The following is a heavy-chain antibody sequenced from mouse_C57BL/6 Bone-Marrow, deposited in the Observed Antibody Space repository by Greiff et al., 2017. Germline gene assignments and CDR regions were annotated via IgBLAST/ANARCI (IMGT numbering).Heavy chain of an antibody. CDR1: GYTFTSYW. CDR2: INPSSGYT. V-gene: IGHV1-7*01. Sequence: QVQLQQSGAELVKPGASVKLSCKASGYTFTSYWMHWVKQRPGQGLEWIGYINPSSGYTKYNQKFKDKATLTADKSSSTAYMQLSSLTYEDSAVYCCAAICYWCAYWGRGTLVTVSA. CDR3: AAICYWCAY. D-gene: IGHD6-1*01. J-gene: IGHJ3*01.